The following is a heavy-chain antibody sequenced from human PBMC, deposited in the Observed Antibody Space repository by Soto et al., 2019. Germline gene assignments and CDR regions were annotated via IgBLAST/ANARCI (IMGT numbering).Heavy chain of an antibody. CDR3: ARDEYYYGSGSYYSGVDYFDY. Sequence: GRSLRLSCAASGFTFSSYWMSWVRQAPGKGLEWVANIKQDGSEKYYVDSVKGRFTISRDNAKNSLYLQMNSLRAEDTAVYYCARDEYYYGSGSYYSGVDYFDYWGQGTLVTVSS. D-gene: IGHD3-10*01. CDR1: GFTFSSYW. V-gene: IGHV3-7*01. CDR2: IKQDGSEK. J-gene: IGHJ4*02.